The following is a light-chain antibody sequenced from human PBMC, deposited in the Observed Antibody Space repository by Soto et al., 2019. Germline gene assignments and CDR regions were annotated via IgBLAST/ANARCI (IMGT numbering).Light chain of an antibody. CDR2: AAS. J-gene: IGKJ4*01. CDR3: QQADIFPLT. Sequence: DLQMTQSPSSVSASVGDRVTITCRASQGINNYLAWYQQKPRKAPKLLIYAASSLQSGVPSRFSGSGSGTDFTLTISSLQPEDFATYYCQQADIFPLTFGGGTEVEIK. V-gene: IGKV1-12*01. CDR1: QGINNY.